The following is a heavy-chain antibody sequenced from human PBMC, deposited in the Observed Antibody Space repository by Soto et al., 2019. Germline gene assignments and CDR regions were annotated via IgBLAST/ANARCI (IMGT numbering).Heavy chain of an antibody. CDR3: ARESGGYDSSTRYGLDV. CDR2: IYYSWST. Sequence: SETLSLTCSVSGGSISSVGHYWTWIRQQPGKGLEWIGYIYYSWSTDYNPSLKSRVTISVDRSKNQFSLNLSSVTAADTAIYYCARESGGYDSSTRYGLDVWGQGTPVTVSS. D-gene: IGHD6-6*01. V-gene: IGHV4-31*03. CDR1: GGSISSVGHY. J-gene: IGHJ6*02.